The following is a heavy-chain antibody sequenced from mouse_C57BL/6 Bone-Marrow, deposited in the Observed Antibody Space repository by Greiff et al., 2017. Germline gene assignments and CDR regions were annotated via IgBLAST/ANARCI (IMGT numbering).Heavy chain of an antibody. CDR3: AREGARDSPYYVDY. CDR1: GYTFTSYW. J-gene: IGHJ2*01. V-gene: IGHV1-52*01. Sequence: QVHVKQSGAELVRPGSSVKMSCKASGYTFTSYWMHWVKQRPIQGLEWIGHIDPSDSETPYNQKFKDKATLTVDKSSSTAYMQLSSLTSEDAAVYYCAREGARDSPYYVDYWGQGTTLTVSS. CDR2: IDPSDSET.